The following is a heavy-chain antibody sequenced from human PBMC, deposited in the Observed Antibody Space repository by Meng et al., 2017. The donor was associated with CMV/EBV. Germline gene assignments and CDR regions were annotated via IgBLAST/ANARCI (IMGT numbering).Heavy chain of an antibody. CDR3: TKDQGISGYSMDV. V-gene: IGHV3-48*03. J-gene: IGHJ6*02. CDR2: INRGDSVI. Sequence: GGSLRLSCSSSTFTLSNHDMNWVRQAPGKGLEWLSHINRGDSVIAYADSVRGRFTIPRDIAKNSLYLQMNSLRVEDTALYYCTKDQGISGYSMDVWGQGTTVTVSS. CDR1: TFTLSNHD. D-gene: IGHD3-3*01.